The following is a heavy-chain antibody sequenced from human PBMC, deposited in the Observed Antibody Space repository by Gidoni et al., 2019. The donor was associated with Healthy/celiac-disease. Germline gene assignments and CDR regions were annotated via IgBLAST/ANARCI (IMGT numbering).Heavy chain of an antibody. V-gene: IGHV3-49*03. CDR1: GFTFGDYA. D-gene: IGHD2-15*01. CDR2: IRSKANGGTT. Sequence: EVQLVESGGGLVQPGRSVRLSCTASGFTFGDYAMSWFPQAPGKGLEWVGFIRSKANGGTTEYAASVKGGFTISRDDCKNIAYLQMISLKTEDTAVYYCTRGGYYSGGSCYSYANWFDPWGQGTLVTVSS. J-gene: IGHJ5*02. CDR3: TRGGYYSGGSCYSYANWFDP.